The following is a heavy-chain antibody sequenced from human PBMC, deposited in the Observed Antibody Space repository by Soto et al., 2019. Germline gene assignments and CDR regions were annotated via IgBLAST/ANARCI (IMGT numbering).Heavy chain of an antibody. D-gene: IGHD2-2*01. CDR3: ARVTWDIVVVPAAMWDGWFDP. J-gene: IGHJ5*02. CDR2: IYYSGST. Sequence: PSETLSLTCTVSGGSISSGGYYWSWIRQHPGKGLEWIGYIYYSGSTYYNPSLKSRVTISVDTSKNQFSLKLSSVTAADTAVYYCARVTWDIVVVPAAMWDGWFDPWGQGTLVTVSS. V-gene: IGHV4-31*03. CDR1: GGSISSGGYY.